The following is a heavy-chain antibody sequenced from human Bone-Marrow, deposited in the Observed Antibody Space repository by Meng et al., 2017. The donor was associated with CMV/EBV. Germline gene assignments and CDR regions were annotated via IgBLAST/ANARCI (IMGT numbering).Heavy chain of an antibody. CDR1: GYTFSDYY. CDR2: ISRSGSTI. CDR3: ARRNSWSGYLPFYDY. V-gene: IGHV3-11*04. D-gene: IGHD3-3*01. Sequence: SCKASGYTFSDYYMSWIRQAPGKGLEWVSYISRSGSTIYYADSVKGRFTISRDNANNSLFLQMNSLRAEDTAVYYCARRNSWSGYLPFYDYWGQGTLVTGSS. J-gene: IGHJ4*02.